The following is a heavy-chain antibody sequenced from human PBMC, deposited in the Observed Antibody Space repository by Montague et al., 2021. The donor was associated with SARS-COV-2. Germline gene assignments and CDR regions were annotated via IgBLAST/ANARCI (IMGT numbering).Heavy chain of an antibody. V-gene: IGHV4-39*07. Sequence: SETLSLTCTVSGGSISSSSSYWGWIRQPPGMGLEWIGSIYYSGSTYYNPSLKSRITISVDTSKNQFSLRLTSVTAADTAVYYCARDIRISMLIVIQDYGMDVWGQGTTVTVSS. CDR3: ARDIRISMLIVIQDYGMDV. D-gene: IGHD3-22*01. CDR1: GGSISSSSSY. J-gene: IGHJ6*02. CDR2: IYYSGST.